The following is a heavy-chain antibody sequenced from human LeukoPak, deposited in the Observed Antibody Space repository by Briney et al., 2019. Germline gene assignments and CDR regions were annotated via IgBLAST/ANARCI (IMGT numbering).Heavy chain of an antibody. D-gene: IGHD1-26*01. V-gene: IGHV1-2*04. Sequence: ASVKVSCKASGYTFTSYYMHWERQAPGQGLEWMGRINPNNGATNYAQKLQGWVTITGDTSISTAYMELSSLRSDDTAVYYCTRESGSYHGNDYWGQGTLVTVSS. CDR1: GYTFTSYY. CDR2: INPNNGAT. CDR3: TRESGSYHGNDY. J-gene: IGHJ4*02.